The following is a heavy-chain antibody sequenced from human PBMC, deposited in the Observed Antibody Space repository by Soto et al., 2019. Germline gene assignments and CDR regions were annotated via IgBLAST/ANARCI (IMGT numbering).Heavy chain of an antibody. CDR1: GYTFTNYA. Sequence: QVQLVQSGAEVKKPGASVKVSCKASGYTFTNYAIHWVRQAPGQRLEWMGWINAGNGDTKYSQNYQGRVTFTRDSSATTAYMELSSLTSEDTAVYYCARRFTGIPATIYDSWGQGTLGTVSS. D-gene: IGHD2-2*01. CDR3: ARRFTGIPATIYDS. CDR2: INAGNGDT. V-gene: IGHV1-3*01. J-gene: IGHJ4*02.